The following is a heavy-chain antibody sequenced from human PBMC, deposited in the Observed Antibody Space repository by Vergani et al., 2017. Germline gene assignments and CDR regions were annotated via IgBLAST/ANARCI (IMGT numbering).Heavy chain of an antibody. V-gene: IGHV3-30-3*01. Sequence: VQLLESGGGLVQPGRSLRLSCAASGFTFSSYAMHWVRQAPGKGLEWVAVISYDGSNKYYADSVKGRFTISRDNSKNTLYLQMNSLRAEDTAVYYCARDKEYSSGIFDYWGQGTLVTVSS. D-gene: IGHD6-19*01. CDR2: ISYDGSNK. J-gene: IGHJ4*02. CDR3: ARDKEYSSGIFDY. CDR1: GFTFSSYA.